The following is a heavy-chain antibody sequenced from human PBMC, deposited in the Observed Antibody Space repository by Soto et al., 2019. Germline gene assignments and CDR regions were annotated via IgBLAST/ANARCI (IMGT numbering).Heavy chain of an antibody. Sequence: QVQLVESGGGVVQPGRSLRLSCAASGFTFSNYGMHWVSQAPGKGLDWVAVIWYDGSNKYYADSVKGRFSISRDNSKNTLYLQMNSLRAEDTAVYYCAIGVGGYSYEDYFDYWGQGTLVTVSS. V-gene: IGHV3-33*01. CDR3: AIGVGGYSYEDYFDY. CDR1: GFTFSNYG. CDR2: IWYDGSNK. J-gene: IGHJ4*02. D-gene: IGHD5-18*01.